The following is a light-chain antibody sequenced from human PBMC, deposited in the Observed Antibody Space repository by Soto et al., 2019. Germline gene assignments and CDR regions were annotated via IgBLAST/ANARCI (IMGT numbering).Light chain of an antibody. CDR2: TAS. CDR1: QNIDTW. CDR3: QQYSDYSRA. V-gene: IGKV1-5*03. Sequence: IQMTQSPSTLSASIGDRITISCRSSQNIDTWLAWYQQRPGEDPKLRIYTASNLESGVPSRFSVSGSGTDFTLTITGLQPDDFATDFCQQYSDYSRAFGHGTKLEIK. J-gene: IGKJ1*01.